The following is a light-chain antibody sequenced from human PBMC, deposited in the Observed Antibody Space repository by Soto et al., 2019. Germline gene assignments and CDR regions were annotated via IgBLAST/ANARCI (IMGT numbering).Light chain of an antibody. V-gene: IGLV1-51*02. J-gene: IGLJ1*01. CDR3: GTWDSSLSALYV. CDR1: SSNIGDNY. CDR2: ENN. Sequence: QSVLTQPPSVSAAPGQKVTISCSGSSSNIGDNYVSWYQQLPGTAPQLLIYENNKRPSGIPDRFSGSKSGTSATLGITGLQTGDDADYYCGTWDSSLSALYVFGTGTKLTVL.